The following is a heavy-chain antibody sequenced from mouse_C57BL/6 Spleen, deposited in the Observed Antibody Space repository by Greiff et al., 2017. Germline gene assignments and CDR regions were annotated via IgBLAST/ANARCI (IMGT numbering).Heavy chain of an antibody. J-gene: IGHJ4*01. CDR2: IDPNSGGT. CDR3: ARGYYYGNPYYYAMDY. V-gene: IGHV1-72*01. Sequence: QVQLKESGAELVKPGASVKLSCKASGYTFTSYWMHWVKQRPGRGLEWIGRIDPNSGGTKYNEKFKSKATLTVDKPSSTAYMQLSSLTSEDSAVYYCARGYYYGNPYYYAMDYWGQGTSVTVSS. CDR1: GYTFTSYW. D-gene: IGHD2-1*01.